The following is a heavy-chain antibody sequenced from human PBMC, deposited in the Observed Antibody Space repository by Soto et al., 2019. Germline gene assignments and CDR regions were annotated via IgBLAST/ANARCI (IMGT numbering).Heavy chain of an antibody. J-gene: IGHJ4*02. CDR2: INSDGSST. Sequence: PGGSLRLSCAASGFTFSSYWMHWVRQAPGKGLVWVSRINSDGSSTSYADSVKGRFTISRDNAKNTLYLQMNSLRAEDTAVYYCARAGYNCNYNFYFAYWGRGTLVTGSS. D-gene: IGHD1-7*01. CDR1: GFTFSSYW. CDR3: ARAGYNCNYNFYFAY. V-gene: IGHV3-74*01.